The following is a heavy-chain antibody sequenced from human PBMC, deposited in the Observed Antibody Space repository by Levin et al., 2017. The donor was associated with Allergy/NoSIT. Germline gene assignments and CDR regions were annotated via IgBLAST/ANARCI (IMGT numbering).Heavy chain of an antibody. CDR3: ARFARAAGVYDSSDSFDV. CDR1: GFPFSNYA. CDR2: FRDSRST. J-gene: IGHJ3*01. V-gene: IGHV3-23*01. D-gene: IGHD3-22*01. Sequence: LSLTCAASGFPFSNYAMSWVRQAPGKGLEYVSGFRDSRSTYYADSVNGRFTVSRDNSNNVFYLQVNSLRAEDTALYYCARFARAAGVYDSSDSFDVWGPGTMVTVSS.